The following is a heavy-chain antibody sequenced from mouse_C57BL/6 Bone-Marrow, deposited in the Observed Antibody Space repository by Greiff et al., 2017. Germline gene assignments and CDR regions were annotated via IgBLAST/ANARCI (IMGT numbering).Heavy chain of an antibody. V-gene: IGHV1-82*01. D-gene: IGHD1-3*01. CDR3: ARVYFAY. Sequence: QVQLQQSGPELVKPGASVKISCKASGYAFSSSWMNWVKQRPGKGLEWIGRIYPGDGDTNYNGKFKGKATLTADKSSTTAYMQLSSLTSEDSAVYFCARVYFAYWGQGTLVTVSA. CDR1: GYAFSSSW. J-gene: IGHJ3*01. CDR2: IYPGDGDT.